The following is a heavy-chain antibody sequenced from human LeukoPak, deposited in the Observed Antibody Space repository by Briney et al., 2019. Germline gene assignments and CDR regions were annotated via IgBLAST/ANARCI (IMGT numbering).Heavy chain of an antibody. CDR1: GGSFSRYA. V-gene: IGHV1-69*13. Sequence: ASVKVSCKASGGSFSRYAISWVRQAPGQGLEWMGGIIPIFGTANYAQKFQGRVRITADGSTRTAYMELRTLRSEDTAIYYCARGSGETGGYYYVYWGRGTPVTVPS. D-gene: IGHD3-22*01. CDR3: ARGSGETGGYYYVY. CDR2: IIPIFGTA. J-gene: IGHJ4*02.